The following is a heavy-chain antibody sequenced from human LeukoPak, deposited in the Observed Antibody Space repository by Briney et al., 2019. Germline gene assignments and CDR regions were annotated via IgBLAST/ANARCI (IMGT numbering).Heavy chain of an antibody. Sequence: ASVKVSCKASGYTFTGYYMHWVRQAPGQGLEWMGWINPNSGGTNYAQKFQGRVTITADESTSTAYMELSSLRSEDTAVYYCARERYCSSTSCLPGMDVWGQGTTVTVSS. J-gene: IGHJ6*02. CDR3: ARERYCSSTSCLPGMDV. CDR1: GYTFTGYY. V-gene: IGHV1-2*02. D-gene: IGHD2-2*01. CDR2: INPNSGGT.